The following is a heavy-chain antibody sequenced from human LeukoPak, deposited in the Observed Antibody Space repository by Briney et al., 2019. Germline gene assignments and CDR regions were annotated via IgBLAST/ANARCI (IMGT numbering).Heavy chain of an antibody. CDR2: SYYTGST. Sequence: SETLSLTCTVSGGSVNTYHWGWIRQPPGKGLEWIGYSYYTGSTNYNPSLTGRVTISVDMSKNQFSLKLITVTAADTAVYHCARVRGGYDAIDHWGQGTLVTVSS. V-gene: IGHV4-59*02. CDR3: ARVRGGYDAIDH. D-gene: IGHD5-12*01. CDR1: GGSVNTYH. J-gene: IGHJ4*02.